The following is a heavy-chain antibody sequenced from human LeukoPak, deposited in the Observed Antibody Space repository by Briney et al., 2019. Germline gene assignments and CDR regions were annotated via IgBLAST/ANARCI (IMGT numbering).Heavy chain of an antibody. Sequence: SETLSLTCAVSGGSISSTYWWSWVRQPPGKGLEWIGEIYHSGTTNYNPSLKSRITISVDKSKNHFSLKLSSVTAADTAVYYCATDLTYYDSGSYYNWFDPWGQGTLVTASS. J-gene: IGHJ5*02. CDR1: GGSISSTYW. V-gene: IGHV4-4*02. CDR2: IYHSGTT. D-gene: IGHD3-10*01. CDR3: ATDLTYYDSGSYYNWFDP.